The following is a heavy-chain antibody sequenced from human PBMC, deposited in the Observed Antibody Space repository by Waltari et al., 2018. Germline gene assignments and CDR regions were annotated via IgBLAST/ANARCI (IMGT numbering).Heavy chain of an antibody. CDR2: ISSSSSTI. CDR3: ARTHIVVVGDAFDI. D-gene: IGHD2-21*01. J-gene: IGHJ3*02. CDR1: GFTFSSYS. Sequence: EVQLVESGGGLVQPGGSLRLSCAASGFTFSSYSMNWVRQAPGKVLEWVSDISSSSSTIYYADSVKGRFTISRDNAKNSLYLQMNSLRAEDTAVYYCARTHIVVVGDAFDIWGQGTMVTVSS. V-gene: IGHV3-48*01.